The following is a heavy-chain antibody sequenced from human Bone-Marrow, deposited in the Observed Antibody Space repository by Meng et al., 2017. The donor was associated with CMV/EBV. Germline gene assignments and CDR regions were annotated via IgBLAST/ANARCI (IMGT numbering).Heavy chain of an antibody. Sequence: GGSLRLSCAASGFTFSSYAMHWVRQAPGKGLEWVAVISYDGSNKYYADSVKGRFTISRDNSKNTLYLQMNSLRAEDTAVYYCAREDTRYCSGGSCYSPPNYWGQGTLVTVSS. CDR3: AREDTRYCSGGSCYSPPNY. D-gene: IGHD2-15*01. CDR1: GFTFSSYA. J-gene: IGHJ4*02. V-gene: IGHV3-30-3*01. CDR2: ISYDGSNK.